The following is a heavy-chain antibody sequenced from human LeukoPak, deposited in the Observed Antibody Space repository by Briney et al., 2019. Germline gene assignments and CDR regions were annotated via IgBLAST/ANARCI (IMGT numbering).Heavy chain of an antibody. Sequence: GESLKISCKGSGFRSTNYWIGWVRPMPGKGLEWMGIIYPGDSDTRYSPSFQGQVTISADKSISTAYLQWSSLKASDTAMYYCATGGDSTTSCYRCFNYWGQGTLVTVSS. D-gene: IGHD2-2*02. CDR1: GFRSTNYW. CDR3: ATGGDSTTSCYRCFNY. CDR2: IYPGDSDT. J-gene: IGHJ4*02. V-gene: IGHV5-51*01.